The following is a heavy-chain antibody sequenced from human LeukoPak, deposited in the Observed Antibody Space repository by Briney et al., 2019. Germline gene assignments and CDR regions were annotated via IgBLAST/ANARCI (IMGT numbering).Heavy chain of an antibody. CDR2: IYYSGST. CDR1: GGSISSSSYY. V-gene: IGHV4-39*01. J-gene: IGHJ5*02. CDR3: ARSSRYYGDNGPLNWFDP. D-gene: IGHD4-17*01. Sequence: PSETLSLTCTVSGGSISSSSYYWGWIRQPPGKGLEWIGSIYYSGSTYYNPSLKSRVTISVDTSKNQFSLKLSSVTAADTAVYYCARSSRYYGDNGPLNWFDPWGQGTLVTVSS.